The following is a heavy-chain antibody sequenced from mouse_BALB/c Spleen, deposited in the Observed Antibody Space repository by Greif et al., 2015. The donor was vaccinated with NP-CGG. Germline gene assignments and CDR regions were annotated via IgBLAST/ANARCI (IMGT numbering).Heavy chain of an antibody. V-gene: IGHV5-4*02. J-gene: IGHJ2*01. CDR2: ISDGGSYT. Sequence: EVKLVESGGGLVKPGGSLKLSCAASGFTFSDYYMYWVRQTPEKRLEWVATISDGGSYTYYPDSVKGRFTISRDNAKNNLYLQMSSLKSEDTAMYYCARGLSFDYWGQGPTLTVSS. CDR1: GFTFSDYY. CDR3: ARGLSFDY.